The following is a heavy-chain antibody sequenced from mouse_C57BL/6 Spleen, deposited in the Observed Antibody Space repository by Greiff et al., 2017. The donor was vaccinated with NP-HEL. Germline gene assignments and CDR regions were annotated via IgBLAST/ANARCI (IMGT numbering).Heavy chain of an antibody. CDR1: GYSITSGYY. CDR2: ISYDGSN. J-gene: IGHJ4*01. V-gene: IGHV3-6*01. CDR3: ARADNYYGNYYYAMDY. Sequence: EVQRVESGPGLVKPSQSLSLTCSVTGYSITSGYYWNWIRQFPGNKLEWMGYISYDGSNNYNPSLKNRISITRDTSKNQFFLKLNSVTTEDTATYYCARADNYYGNYYYAMDYWGQGTSVTVSS. D-gene: IGHD2-1*01.